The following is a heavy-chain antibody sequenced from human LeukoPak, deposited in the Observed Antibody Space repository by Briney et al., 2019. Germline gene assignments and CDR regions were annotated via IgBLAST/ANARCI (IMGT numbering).Heavy chain of an antibody. Sequence: PGGSLRLSCAASGFTFSTFAMSWVRQAPGKGLEWVSYISSSSSTIYYADSVKGRFTISRDNAKNSLYLQMNSLRAEDTAVYYCAREGGSYYYYMDVWGKGTTVTVSS. D-gene: IGHD2-15*01. V-gene: IGHV3-48*01. J-gene: IGHJ6*03. CDR1: GFTFSTFA. CDR2: ISSSSSTI. CDR3: AREGGSYYYYMDV.